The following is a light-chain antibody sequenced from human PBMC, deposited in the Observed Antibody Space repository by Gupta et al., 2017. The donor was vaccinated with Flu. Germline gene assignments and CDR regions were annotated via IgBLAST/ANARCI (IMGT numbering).Light chain of an antibody. CDR3: QSYDNNLRGV. CDR1: SSDIGAGYG. V-gene: IGLV1-40*01. J-gene: IGLJ3*02. Sequence: QSVLTQPPSVSGAPGQSVTISCSGSSSDIGAGYGVHWYQQVPGTAPKLLIYSDNNRPSGVPDRFSGSKSGTSASLAITGLQAEDEADYYCQSYDNNLRGVFGGGTKLTVL. CDR2: SDN.